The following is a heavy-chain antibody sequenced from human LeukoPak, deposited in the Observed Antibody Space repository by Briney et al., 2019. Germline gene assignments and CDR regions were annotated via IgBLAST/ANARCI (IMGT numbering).Heavy chain of an antibody. CDR1: GYTFTGYY. D-gene: IGHD1-26*01. CDR2: INPNSGGT. CDR3: ARGPYSGSYCFDY. J-gene: IGHJ4*02. V-gene: IGHV1-2*02. Sequence: ASVRVSCKASGYTFTGYYMHWVRQAPGQGLEWMGWINPNSGGTNYAQKFQGRVTMTRDTSISTAYMELSRLRSDDTAVYYCARGPYSGSYCFDYWGQGTLVTVSS.